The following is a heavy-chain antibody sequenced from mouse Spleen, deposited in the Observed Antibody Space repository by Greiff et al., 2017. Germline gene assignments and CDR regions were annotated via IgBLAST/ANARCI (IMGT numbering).Heavy chain of an antibody. J-gene: IGHJ3*01. V-gene: IGHV3-6*01. Sequence: DVQLQESGPGLVKPSQSLSLTCSVTGYSITSGYYWNWIRQFPGNKLEWMGYISYDGSNNYNPSLKNRISITRDTSKNQFFLKLNSVTTEDTATYYCARLEDRFAYWGQGTLVTVSA. CDR2: ISYDGSN. CDR3: ARLEDRFAY. CDR1: GYSITSGYY.